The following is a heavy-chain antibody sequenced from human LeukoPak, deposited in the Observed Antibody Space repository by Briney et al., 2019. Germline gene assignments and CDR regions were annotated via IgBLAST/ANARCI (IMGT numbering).Heavy chain of an antibody. J-gene: IGHJ4*02. CDR1: GFTFDDYY. CDR2: ISASGTIL. CDR3: ARHMVLSQCDS. V-gene: IGHV3-11*01. Sequence: PGGSLRLSCAASGFTFDDYYMTWIRQAPGQGLQWITSISASGTILLYADSVKGRFTVSRDNAKNSLFLQMNSLRADDTAVYYCARHMVLSQCDSWGQGTLVTVSS. D-gene: IGHD4/OR15-4a*01.